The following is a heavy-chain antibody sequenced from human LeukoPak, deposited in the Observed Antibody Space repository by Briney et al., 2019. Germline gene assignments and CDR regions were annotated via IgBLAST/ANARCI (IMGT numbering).Heavy chain of an antibody. J-gene: IGHJ4*02. D-gene: IGHD3-22*01. Sequence: ASVKVSCKASGYTFTSYYMHWVRQAPGQGLEWMGIINPSGGSTSYAQKFQSRVTMTRDTSTSTVYMGLSSLRSEDTAVYYCAREYYYDSSGYEPHYFDYWGQGTLVTVSS. CDR1: GYTFTSYY. V-gene: IGHV1-46*03. CDR3: AREYYYDSSGYEPHYFDY. CDR2: INPSGGST.